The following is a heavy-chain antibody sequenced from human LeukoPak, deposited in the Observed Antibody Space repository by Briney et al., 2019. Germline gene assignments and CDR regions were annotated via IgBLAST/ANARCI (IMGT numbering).Heavy chain of an antibody. CDR2: ISGSGGST. CDR3: ARDLGLRVVPAGRRVGFDY. Sequence: GGSLRLSCAASGFTFSSYAMSWVRQAPGKGLEWVSAISGSGGSTYYADSVKGRFTISRDNSKNTLYLQMNSLRAEDTAVYYCARDLGLRVVPAGRRVGFDYWGQGTLVTVSS. J-gene: IGHJ4*02. V-gene: IGHV3-23*01. D-gene: IGHD2-2*01. CDR1: GFTFSSYA.